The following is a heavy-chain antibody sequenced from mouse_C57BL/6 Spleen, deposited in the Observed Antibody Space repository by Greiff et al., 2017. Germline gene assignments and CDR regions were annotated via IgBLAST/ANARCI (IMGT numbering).Heavy chain of an antibody. CDR1: GYTFTDYY. D-gene: IGHD2-2*01. CDR2: INPNNGGT. CDR3: ARGRLRLPFDY. V-gene: IGHV1-26*01. J-gene: IGHJ2*01. Sequence: VQLKQSGPELVKPGASVKISCKASGYTFTDYYMNWVKQSHGKSLEWIGDINPNNGGTSYNQKFKGKATLTVDKSSSTAYMELRSLTSEDSAVYYCARGRLRLPFDYWGQGTTLTVSS.